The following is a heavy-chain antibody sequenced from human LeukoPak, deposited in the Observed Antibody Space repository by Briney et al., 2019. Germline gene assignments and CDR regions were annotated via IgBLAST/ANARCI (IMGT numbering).Heavy chain of an antibody. CDR2: ISSSSSYI. CDR3: ASELVGSNRDY. J-gene: IGHJ4*02. D-gene: IGHD1-26*01. V-gene: IGHV3-21*01. Sequence: PGGSLRLSCAASGFTFSSYSMNWVRQAPGKGLEWVSSISSSSSYIYYADSVKGRFTISRDNAKNSLYLQTNSLRAEDTAVYYCASELVGSNRDYWAQGTLVTVSS. CDR1: GFTFSSYS.